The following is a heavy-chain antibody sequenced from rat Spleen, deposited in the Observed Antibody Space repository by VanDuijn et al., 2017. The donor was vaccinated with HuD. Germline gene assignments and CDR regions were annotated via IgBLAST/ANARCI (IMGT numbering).Heavy chain of an antibody. Sequence: EVQLVESGGGLVQPGRSLKLSCAASGFTFNSFSMAWVRQAPKKGLEWVATITSGGYNTFYPDSVKGRFTISRDNAKSTLYLQMDSLRSEDTATYYCANGGGYFDYWGQGVMVTVSS. CDR1: GFTFNSFS. CDR2: ITSGGYNT. V-gene: IGHV5-25*01. J-gene: IGHJ2*01. D-gene: IGHD4-1*01. CDR3: ANGGGYFDY.